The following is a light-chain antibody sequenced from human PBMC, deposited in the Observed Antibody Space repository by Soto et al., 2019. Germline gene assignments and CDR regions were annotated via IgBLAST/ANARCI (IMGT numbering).Light chain of an antibody. CDR1: QSVSVN. CDR3: HQYNNSPSS. V-gene: IGKV3-15*01. Sequence: EIVMTQSPATLSGSPGERATLSCRTSQSVSVNLAWYQQKHGQPPRRLIYCASITATGIPARFSGSGSGTEFSLTISSLQSEDFAVYYCHQYNNSPSSFGPGTKVHIK. CDR2: CAS. J-gene: IGKJ3*01.